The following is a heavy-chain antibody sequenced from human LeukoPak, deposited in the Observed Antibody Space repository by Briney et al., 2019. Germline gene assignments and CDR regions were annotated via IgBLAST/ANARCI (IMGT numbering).Heavy chain of an antibody. D-gene: IGHD2-2*01. CDR1: GGTFSSYA. Sequence: ASVKVSCKASGGTFSSYAISWVRQAPGQGLEWMGWISAYNGNTNYAQKLQGRVTMTTDTSTSTAYMELTRLTSDDTAVYYCARGLRAAVFDIWGQGTMVTVSS. V-gene: IGHV1-18*01. J-gene: IGHJ3*02. CDR2: ISAYNGNT. CDR3: ARGLRAAVFDI.